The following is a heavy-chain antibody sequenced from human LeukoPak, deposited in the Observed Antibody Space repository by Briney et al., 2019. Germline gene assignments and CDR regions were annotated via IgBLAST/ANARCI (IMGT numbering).Heavy chain of an antibody. J-gene: IGHJ4*02. Sequence: GGSLRLSCAASGFTVSSNYMSWVRQAPGKVLEWVSVIYSGGSTYYADSVTGRFTISRDNSKNTLYLQMNSLRAEDTAVYYCARGVGYGGYAERRFDYWGQGTLVTVSS. D-gene: IGHD5-12*01. CDR1: GFTVSSNY. CDR3: ARGVGYGGYAERRFDY. CDR2: IYSGGST. V-gene: IGHV3-66*01.